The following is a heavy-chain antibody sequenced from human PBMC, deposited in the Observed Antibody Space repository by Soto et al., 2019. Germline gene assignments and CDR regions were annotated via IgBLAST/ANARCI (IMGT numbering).Heavy chain of an antibody. D-gene: IGHD6-19*01. J-gene: IGHJ4*02. CDR2: ISSSRSTI. Sequence: EVQLVESGGGLVQPGGSLRLSCAASGFTFSSYSMNWVRQAPGKGLEWVSYISSSRSTIYYADSVKGRFTSSRANAKNSLYLHMNSLRDEDTAVYYCARGLRGYSSGWYGGQGTLVTVSS. V-gene: IGHV3-48*02. CDR3: ARGLRGYSSGWY. CDR1: GFTFSSYS.